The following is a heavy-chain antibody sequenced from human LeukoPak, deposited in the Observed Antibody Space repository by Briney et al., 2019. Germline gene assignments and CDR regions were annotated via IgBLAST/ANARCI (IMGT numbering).Heavy chain of an antibody. CDR2: ICSIDDST. CDR1: GFTFSRYA. V-gene: IGHV3-23*01. Sequence: GGSLRLSCAASGFTFSRYAMNWVRQAPGKGREWVSKICSIDDSTYYADSVKGRFTISRDNSKNTLYLQMNSLRAEDTAVYYCAKEPQCENDAFDIWGQGTMVTVSS. CDR3: AKEPQCENDAFDI. D-gene: IGHD5/OR15-5a*01. J-gene: IGHJ3*02.